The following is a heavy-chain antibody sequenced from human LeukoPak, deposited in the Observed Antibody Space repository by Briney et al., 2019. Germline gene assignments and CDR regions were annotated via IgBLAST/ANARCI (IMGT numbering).Heavy chain of an antibody. CDR2: IIPIFGTA. Sequence: SVKVSCKASGGTVSRYPISWVRQAPGQGLEWMGGIIPIFGTANYAQKFQGRVTITADESTSTAYMELSSLRSEDTAVYYCARDAKYYYGSGSPYWGQGTLVTVSS. D-gene: IGHD3-10*01. CDR1: GGTVSRYP. V-gene: IGHV1-69*13. CDR3: ARDAKYYYGSGSPY. J-gene: IGHJ4*02.